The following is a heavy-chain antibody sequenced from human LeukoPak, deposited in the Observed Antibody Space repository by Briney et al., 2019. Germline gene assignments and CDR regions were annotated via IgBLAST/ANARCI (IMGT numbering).Heavy chain of an antibody. D-gene: IGHD3-22*01. Sequence: GGSLRLSCVGSGFTFSAYTMNWVRQAPGKGLEWVSSISPTAISSWNADSVKDRFTISRDNVRNSVSLQMNSLRGEDSAVYYCARDQANPDNYYDSSGHTPAWGQGTLVTVSS. CDR2: ISPTAISS. CDR3: ARDQANPDNYYDSSGHTPA. J-gene: IGHJ5*02. CDR1: GFTFSAYT. V-gene: IGHV3-21*01.